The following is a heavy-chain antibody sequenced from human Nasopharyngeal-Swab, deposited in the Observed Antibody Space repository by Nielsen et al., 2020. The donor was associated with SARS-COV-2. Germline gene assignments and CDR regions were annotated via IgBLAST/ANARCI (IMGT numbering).Heavy chain of an antibody. D-gene: IGHD5-24*01. CDR1: GGSISSYY. V-gene: IGHV4-59*01. CDR2: IYYSGNT. J-gene: IGHJ3*02. Sequence: SETLSLTCTVSGGSISSYYWSWIRQPPGKGLEWIGYIYYSGNTNYNPSLKSRVTILIDTSKSQFSLKLSSVTAVDTAVYYCATSINYNQDAFDIWGVGTMVTVSS. CDR3: ATSINYNQDAFDI.